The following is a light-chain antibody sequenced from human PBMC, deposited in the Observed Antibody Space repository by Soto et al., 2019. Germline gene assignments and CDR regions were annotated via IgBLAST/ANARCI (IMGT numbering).Light chain of an antibody. V-gene: IGKV1-5*03. CDR2: KAS. CDR1: QSISSW. J-gene: IGKJ1*01. CDR3: QQYNSYPWT. Sequence: DIQMTQSPSTMSASVGDRVTITCRASQSISSWLAWYQQKHGKATKLLIYKASSLECGVPSRFSGSRSGTELTLTISRLQPDGFATYYCQQYNSYPWTFGQGTKVEIK.